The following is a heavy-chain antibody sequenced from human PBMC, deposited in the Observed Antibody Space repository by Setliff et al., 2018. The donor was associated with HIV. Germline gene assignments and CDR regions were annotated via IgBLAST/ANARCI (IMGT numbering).Heavy chain of an antibody. CDR1: GGTFISYA. Sequence: SVKVSCKASGGTFISYAISWVRQAPGQGLEWMGGFTPILGRPNYAQMFQGRVTITADTSASTAYLEMTNMDPVDTATYYCAHSLYCSSSNCSGLLFDYWGQGTLVTVSS. CDR3: AHSLYCSSSNCSGLLFDY. D-gene: IGHD2-2*01. CDR2: FTPILGRP. V-gene: IGHV1-69*10. J-gene: IGHJ4*02.